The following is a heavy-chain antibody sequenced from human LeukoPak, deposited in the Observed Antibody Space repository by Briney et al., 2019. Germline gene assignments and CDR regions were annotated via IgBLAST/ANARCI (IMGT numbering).Heavy chain of an antibody. Sequence: GGSLRLSCAASGFTFSAYWMHWVRQAPGKGLVWASRVKYDGSTTTYADSVKGRFTISRDNAKNILYLQMNSLRVEDTAVYYCARDLDWLLFDYWGQGTLVTVSS. CDR2: VKYDGSTT. V-gene: IGHV3-74*01. CDR3: ARDLDWLLFDY. CDR1: GFTFSAYW. J-gene: IGHJ4*02. D-gene: IGHD3-9*01.